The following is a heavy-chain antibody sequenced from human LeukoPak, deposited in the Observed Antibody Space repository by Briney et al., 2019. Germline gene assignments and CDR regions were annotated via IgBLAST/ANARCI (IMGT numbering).Heavy chain of an antibody. Sequence: PGGSLRLSCAASGFIFTDYGMHWVRQAPGKGLEWLTFIRYDGSDKYYADSVKGRFTISRDNSKNTLYLQMNSLRAEDTAVYYCAKAASWDYGDYSFDYWGQGTLVTVSS. J-gene: IGHJ4*02. CDR3: AKAASWDYGDYSFDY. CDR1: GFIFTDYG. CDR2: IRYDGSDK. D-gene: IGHD4-17*01. V-gene: IGHV3-30*02.